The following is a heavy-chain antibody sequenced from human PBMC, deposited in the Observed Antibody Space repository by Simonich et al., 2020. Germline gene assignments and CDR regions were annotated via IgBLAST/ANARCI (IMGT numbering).Heavy chain of an antibody. V-gene: IGHV1-2*02. Sequence: QVQLVQSGAEVKKPGASVKVSCKASGYTFTGYYMHWVRQAPGQGLEWMERINPNSGGTNYAQKVQGRVTMTRDTSISTAYMELSRLRSDDTAVYYCARGPRWTGDDAFDIWGQGTMVTVSS. CDR2: INPNSGGT. D-gene: IGHD7-27*01. CDR3: ARGPRWTGDDAFDI. CDR1: GYTFTGYY. J-gene: IGHJ3*02.